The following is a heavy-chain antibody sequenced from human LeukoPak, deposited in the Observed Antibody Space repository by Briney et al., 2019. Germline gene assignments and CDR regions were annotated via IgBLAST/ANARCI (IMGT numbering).Heavy chain of an antibody. CDR3: ARLSILGVVIPNSFDY. CDR1: GGSISSSSYY. CDR2: IYYSGST. J-gene: IGHJ4*02. V-gene: IGHV4-39*01. Sequence: SETLSLTCTVSGGSISSSSYYWGWIRQPPGKGLEWIGSIYYSGSTYYNPSLKSRVTISVDTSKNQFSLKLSSVTAADTAVYYCARLSILGVVIPNSFDYWGQGTLVTVSS. D-gene: IGHD3-3*01.